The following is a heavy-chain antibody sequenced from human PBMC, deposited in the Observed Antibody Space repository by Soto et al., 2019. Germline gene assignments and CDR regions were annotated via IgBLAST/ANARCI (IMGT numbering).Heavy chain of an antibody. V-gene: IGHV3-74*01. J-gene: IGHJ4*02. CDR2: IKTYGSKT. D-gene: IGHD6-25*01. CDR1: GFPFTNYW. CDR3: VRAVTAAPDY. Sequence: EVYLEESGGGLAQPGESLRLSCLASGFPFTNYWMHWVRQAPGKGLEWVARIKTYGSKTSYAESVKGRFTISRDNAKNTLHLQMNSLRVEDTAVYYCVRAVTAAPDYWGQGTLITVSS.